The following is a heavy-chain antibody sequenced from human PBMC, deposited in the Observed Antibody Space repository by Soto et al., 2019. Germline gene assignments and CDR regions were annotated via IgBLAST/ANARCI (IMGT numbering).Heavy chain of an antibody. Sequence: QVHLVESGGGVAQPGRSLRLSCAASGFTFSSYGMHWVRQAPGKGLEWVAIISYDGSLKYYADSVKGRFTISRDNSKSALYLQMNRPRPEDTAVYYCAKDCQGSGSYYGSLNYYYGMDVWGQGTTVIVSS. J-gene: IGHJ6*02. V-gene: IGHV3-30*18. CDR3: AKDCQGSGSYYGSLNYYYGMDV. D-gene: IGHD3-10*01. CDR1: GFTFSSYG. CDR2: ISYDGSLK.